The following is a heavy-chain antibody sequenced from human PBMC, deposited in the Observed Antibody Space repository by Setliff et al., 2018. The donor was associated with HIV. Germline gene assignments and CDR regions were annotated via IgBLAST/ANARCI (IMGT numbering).Heavy chain of an antibody. V-gene: IGHV4-61*09. CDR1: GGSISSGSYY. CDR3: ARDNSYYYGSGSHYWYGMDV. CDR2: IYHSGST. Sequence: SETLSLTCTVSGGSISSGSYYWSWIRQPAGKGLEWIGHIYHSGSTHYNPSLQSRVTISVDKSKNQFSLKLSSVTAADTAVYYCARDNSYYYGSGSHYWYGMDVWGQGTTVTVSS. D-gene: IGHD3-10*01. J-gene: IGHJ6*01.